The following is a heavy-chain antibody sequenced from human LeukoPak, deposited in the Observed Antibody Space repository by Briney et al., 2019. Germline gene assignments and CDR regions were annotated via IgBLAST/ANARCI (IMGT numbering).Heavy chain of an antibody. CDR2: IWYDGSNK. V-gene: IGHV3-30*04. Sequence: GRSLRLSCAASGFNFGSYAMHWVRQAPDKGLQWVAVIWYDGSNKYYADSVNGRFTISRDNSKSTVFLQMNSLRIEDTGVYYCARGAHYGGNSPDYWGQGTLVTVSS. CDR1: GFNFGSYA. CDR3: ARGAHYGGNSPDY. D-gene: IGHD4-23*01. J-gene: IGHJ4*02.